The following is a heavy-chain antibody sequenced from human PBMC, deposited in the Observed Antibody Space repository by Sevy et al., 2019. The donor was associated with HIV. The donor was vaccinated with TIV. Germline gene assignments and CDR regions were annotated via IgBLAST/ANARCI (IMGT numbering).Heavy chain of an antibody. D-gene: IGHD3-22*01. V-gene: IGHV1-24*01. CDR2: FDPEDGTT. CDR1: GYTLTQLS. Sequence: VSVKVSCKVSGYTLTQLSMHWVRQTPGKGLEWMGRFDPEDGTTIYAQKFQGRVTMTEDTSTDTAYLELNSLRSEDTVVYYCATTREYYSDNSGYLDYWGRGTLVTVSS. J-gene: IGHJ4*02. CDR3: ATTREYYSDNSGYLDY.